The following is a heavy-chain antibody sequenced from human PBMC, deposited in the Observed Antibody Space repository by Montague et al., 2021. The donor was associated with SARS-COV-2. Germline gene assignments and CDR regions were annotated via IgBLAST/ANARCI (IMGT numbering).Heavy chain of an antibody. Sequence: SETLSLTCTVSGATISSDYWSWIRQSPGKGLKWIGYMSHSGSATYNPSLESRVAISRDTSKNQFSLTLIPATAADTAIYYCARTSDPSNFDSTGYYGAFDVWGQGTTVIVSS. V-gene: IGHV4-59*01. CDR2: MSHSGSA. D-gene: IGHD3-22*01. CDR1: GATISSDY. J-gene: IGHJ3*01. CDR3: ARTSDPSNFDSTGYYGAFDV.